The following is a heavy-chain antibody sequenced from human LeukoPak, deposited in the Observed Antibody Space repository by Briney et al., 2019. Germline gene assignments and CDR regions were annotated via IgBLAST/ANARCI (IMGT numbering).Heavy chain of an antibody. V-gene: IGHV3-30-3*01. CDR2: ISYDGSNK. CDR1: GFTFSSYA. CDR3: ARHIVGGTTIGDY. D-gene: IGHD5-12*01. J-gene: IGHJ4*02. Sequence: GGSLRLSCAASGFTFSSYAMHWVRQAPGKGLEWVAVISYDGSNKYYADSVKGRFTISRDNSKNTLYLQMNSLRAEDTAVYYCARHIVGGTTIGDYWGQGTLVTVSS.